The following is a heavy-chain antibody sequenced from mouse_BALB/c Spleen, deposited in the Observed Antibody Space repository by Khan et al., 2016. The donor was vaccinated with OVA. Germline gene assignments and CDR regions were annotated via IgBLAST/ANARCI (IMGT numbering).Heavy chain of an antibody. CDR1: GFSLTRHG. J-gene: IGHJ2*01. Sequence: VQLQESGPGLVAPSQSLSITCTVSGFSLTRHGIHWVRQPPGKGLEWLGIIWAGGSTNYNSALMSRLSITKDSSKSQVFLKMNSLQTDDTAMYYCARNREPDYFGYWGQGTTLTVSS. V-gene: IGHV2-9*02. CDR2: IWAGGST. CDR3: ARNREPDYFGY.